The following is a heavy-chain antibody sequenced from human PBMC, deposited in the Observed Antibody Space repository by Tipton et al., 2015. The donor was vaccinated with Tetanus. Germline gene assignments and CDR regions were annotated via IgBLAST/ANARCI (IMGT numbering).Heavy chain of an antibody. CDR2: INYSGSS. D-gene: IGHD3-3*01. V-gene: IGHV4-30-2*01. Sequence: TLSLTCTVSGGSFTSDNSYWSWIRKPPGKGLEWIGYINYSGSSYYSPSLKSRVSISVDGSNNQFSLDLNSVIAADTAVYYCARAHYDFWSSDSYYYGMDVWGQGTTVTVSS. CDR1: GGSFTSDNSY. CDR3: ARAHYDFWSSDSYYYGMDV. J-gene: IGHJ6*02.